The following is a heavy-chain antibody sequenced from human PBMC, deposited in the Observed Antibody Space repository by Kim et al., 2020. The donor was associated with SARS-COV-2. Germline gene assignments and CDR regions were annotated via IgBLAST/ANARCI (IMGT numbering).Heavy chain of an antibody. CDR2: IWYDGSNK. D-gene: IGHD6-13*01. CDR3: AIGGKAAAGQRGGYYFDY. CDR1: GFTFSSYG. Sequence: GGSLRLSCAASGFTFSSYGMHWVRQAPGKGLEWVAVIWYDGSNKYYADSVKGRFTISRDNSKNTLYLQMNSLRAEDTAVYYCAIGGKAAAGQRGGYYFDYWGERTLGTVSS. J-gene: IGHJ4*02. V-gene: IGHV3-33*01.